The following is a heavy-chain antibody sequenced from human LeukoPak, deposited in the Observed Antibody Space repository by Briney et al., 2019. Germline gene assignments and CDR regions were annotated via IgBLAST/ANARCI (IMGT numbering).Heavy chain of an antibody. CDR3: AREVVVVVAAQNFYFDY. Sequence: GASVKVSCEASGYTFTSYGISWVRQAPGQGLEWMGWISAYNGNTNYAQKLQGRVTMTTDTSTSTAYMELRSLRSDDTAVYYCAREVVVVVAAQNFYFDYWGQGTLVTVSS. J-gene: IGHJ4*02. D-gene: IGHD2-15*01. CDR1: GYTFTSYG. CDR2: ISAYNGNT. V-gene: IGHV1-18*01.